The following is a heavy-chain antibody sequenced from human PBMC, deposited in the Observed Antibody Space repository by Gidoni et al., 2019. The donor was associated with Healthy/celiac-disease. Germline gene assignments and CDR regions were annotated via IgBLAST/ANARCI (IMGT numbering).Heavy chain of an antibody. CDR2: IWNDGSNK. Sequence: QVQLVESGGGVVQPGRSLRLSCAASGSTFSGYGMHWVRHAPGKGLEGVAVIWNDGSNKYYADSVKGRFTISRDNSKNTLYLQMNSLRAEDTAVYYCARDNLDREGYYYYGMDVWGQGTTVTVSS. V-gene: IGHV3-33*08. J-gene: IGHJ6*02. D-gene: IGHD2-2*03. CDR1: GSTFSGYG. CDR3: ARDNLDREGYYYYGMDV.